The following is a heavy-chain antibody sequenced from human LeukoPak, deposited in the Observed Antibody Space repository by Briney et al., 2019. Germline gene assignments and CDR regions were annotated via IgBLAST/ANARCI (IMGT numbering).Heavy chain of an antibody. V-gene: IGHV3-23*01. CDR2: IYENGGTT. CDR3: AKDFRIGYSAHFDY. D-gene: IGHD2-21*01. Sequence: GGSLRLSCVGSGFTFRSHAMSWVRQAPEKGLEFVSGIYENGGTTYYADSVEGRFSISRDNSKNTLYLQMDSLRGEDTAVYYCAKDFRIGYSAHFDYWGQGALVTVSP. J-gene: IGHJ4*02. CDR1: GFTFRSHA.